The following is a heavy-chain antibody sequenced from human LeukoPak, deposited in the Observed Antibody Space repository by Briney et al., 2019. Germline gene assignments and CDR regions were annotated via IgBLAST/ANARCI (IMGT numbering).Heavy chain of an antibody. CDR2: INAANGNT. CDR3: ARAYDSGCNY. D-gene: IGHD6-19*01. CDR1: GYTFTSYA. V-gene: IGHV1-3*01. J-gene: IGHJ4*02. Sequence: GASVKVSCKGSGYTFTSYAIHWVRQAPGQRLEWMGLINAANGNTRYSQTFQDRVTITRDTSASTAYMELSSLRSEDTAVYYCARAYDSGCNYWGQGTLVTVSS.